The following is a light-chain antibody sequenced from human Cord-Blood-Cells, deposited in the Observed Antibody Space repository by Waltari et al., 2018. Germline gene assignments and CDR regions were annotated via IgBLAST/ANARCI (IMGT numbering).Light chain of an antibody. V-gene: IGLV2-14*01. Sequence: QSALTQPASVSGSPGQSITISCTGTSSDVGGYNYVSWYQQQPGQAPKLIIYDVSNRPSGVSNRFSGSKSGNTASLTISGLQAEDEADYYCSSYTSSSTWVFGGGTKLTVL. J-gene: IGLJ3*02. CDR2: DVS. CDR3: SSYTSSSTWV. CDR1: SSDVGGYNY.